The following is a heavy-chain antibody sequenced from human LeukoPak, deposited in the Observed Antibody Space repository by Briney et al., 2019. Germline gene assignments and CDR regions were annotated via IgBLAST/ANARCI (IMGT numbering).Heavy chain of an antibody. CDR3: ARVQYQLLFEGYWFDP. Sequence: ASVKVSCKASGYTFSGYYIHWVRQAPGQGLEWMGWINPNSGDTHYAQKFQGRVTMTRDTSSSTAYMDLSSLISDDTAVYYCARVQYQLLFEGYWFDPWGQGTLVTVSS. CDR1: GYTFSGYY. J-gene: IGHJ5*02. CDR2: INPNSGDT. D-gene: IGHD2-2*01. V-gene: IGHV1-2*02.